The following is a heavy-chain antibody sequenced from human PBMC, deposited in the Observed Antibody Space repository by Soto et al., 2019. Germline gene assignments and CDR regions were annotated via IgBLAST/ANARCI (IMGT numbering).Heavy chain of an antibody. D-gene: IGHD1-20*01. Sequence: SVKVCCKSSGGTFSSYAISWVRQAPGQGLEWMGGIIPIFGTANYAQKFQGRVTITADKSTSTAYMELSSLRSEDTAVYYCATIRRPFITAFDYWGQGTLVTVSS. CDR2: IIPIFGTA. CDR1: GGTFSSYA. V-gene: IGHV1-69*06. CDR3: ATIRRPFITAFDY. J-gene: IGHJ4*02.